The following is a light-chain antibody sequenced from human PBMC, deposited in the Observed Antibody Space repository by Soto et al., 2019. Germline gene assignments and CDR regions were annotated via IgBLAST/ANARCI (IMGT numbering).Light chain of an antibody. CDR2: EVS. V-gene: IGLV2-14*01. CDR1: TSDVGGYNY. CDR3: SSYTNSNSPVV. Sequence: QSALTQPASVSGSPGQSITISCTGTTSDVGGYNYVSWYQQHPGKAPKLIIYEVSHRPSAVSYRFSGSKSGNTASLTISGLQAEDEADYYCSSYTNSNSPVVFGGGTKLTVL. J-gene: IGLJ2*01.